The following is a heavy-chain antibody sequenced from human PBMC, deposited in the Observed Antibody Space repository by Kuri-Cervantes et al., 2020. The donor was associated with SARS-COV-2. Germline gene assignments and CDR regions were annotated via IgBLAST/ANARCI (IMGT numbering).Heavy chain of an antibody. Sequence: LSLTCAASGFTFSSYSMNWVRQAPGKGLEGVSYISSSSSTIYYADSVKGRFTISRDNAKNSLYLQMNSLRAEDTAVYYCARDLSVGIAVAGRGGYWGQGTLVTVSS. CDR1: GFTFSSYS. CDR3: ARDLSVGIAVAGRGGY. J-gene: IGHJ4*02. D-gene: IGHD6-19*01. V-gene: IGHV3-48*01. CDR2: ISSSSSTI.